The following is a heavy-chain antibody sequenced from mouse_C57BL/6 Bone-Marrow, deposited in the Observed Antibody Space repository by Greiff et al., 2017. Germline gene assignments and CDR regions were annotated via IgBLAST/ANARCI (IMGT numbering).Heavy chain of an antibody. J-gene: IGHJ3*01. CDR2: IYPGDGDT. CDR1: GYAFSSSW. CDR3: ARGDYYGSSYGGGFAY. V-gene: IGHV1-82*01. D-gene: IGHD1-1*01. Sequence: QVQLKESGPELVKPGASVKISCKASGYAFSSSWMNWVKQRPGKGLEWIGRIYPGDGDTNDNGKFKGKATLTADKSSSTAYMQLSSLTSEDSAVYFCARGDYYGSSYGGGFAYWGQGTLVTVSA.